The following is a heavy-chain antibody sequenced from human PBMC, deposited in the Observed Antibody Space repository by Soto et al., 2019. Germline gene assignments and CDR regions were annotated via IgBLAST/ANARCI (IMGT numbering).Heavy chain of an antibody. D-gene: IGHD2-2*01. CDR3: ASGGIVVPAARGMDV. Sequence: SETLSLTCAVSGGSISSSNWWSWVRQPPGKGLEWIGEIYHSGSTNYNPSLKSRVTISVDKSKNQFSLKLSSVTAADTAVYYCASGGIVVPAARGMDVWGQGTTVTVSS. V-gene: IGHV4-4*02. CDR1: GGSISSSNW. J-gene: IGHJ6*02. CDR2: IYHSGST.